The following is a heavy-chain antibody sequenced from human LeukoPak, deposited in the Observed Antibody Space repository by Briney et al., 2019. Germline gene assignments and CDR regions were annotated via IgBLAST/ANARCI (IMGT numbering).Heavy chain of an antibody. Sequence: GGSLRLSCAASGFTVSSNYMSWVRQAPGKGLEWVSVIYSCGSTYYADSVQGRFTISRDNSKNTLYLQMNTLRAEDTAVYYCARGNGYNSAFDYWGQGTLVTVSS. CDR1: GFTVSSNY. D-gene: IGHD5-24*01. V-gene: IGHV3-66*01. CDR2: IYSCGST. J-gene: IGHJ4*02. CDR3: ARGNGYNSAFDY.